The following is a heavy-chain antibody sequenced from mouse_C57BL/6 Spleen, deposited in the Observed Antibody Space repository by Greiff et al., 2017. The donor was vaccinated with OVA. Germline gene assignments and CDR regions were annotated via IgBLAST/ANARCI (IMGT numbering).Heavy chain of an antibody. CDR3: TRDRDDYYFDY. Sequence: EVQLVESGEGLVKPGGSLKLSCAASGFTFSSYAMSWVRQTPEKRPEWVAYISSGGDYIYYADTVKGRFTISRDNARNTLYLQMSSLKSEDTAMYYCTRDRDDYYFDYWGQGTTLTVSS. CDR1: GFTFSSYA. D-gene: IGHD2-4*01. J-gene: IGHJ2*01. CDR2: ISSGGDYI. V-gene: IGHV5-9-1*02.